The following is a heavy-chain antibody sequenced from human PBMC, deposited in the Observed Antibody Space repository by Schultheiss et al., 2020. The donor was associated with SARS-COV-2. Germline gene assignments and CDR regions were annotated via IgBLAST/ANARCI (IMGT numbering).Heavy chain of an antibody. Sequence: GGSLRLSCAASGFTFSSYAMSWVRQAPGKGLEWVAVISYDGSNKYYADSVKGRFTISRDNSKNTLYLQMNSLRAEDTAVYYCARVFGDYGAFDIWGQGTMVTVSS. CDR1: GFTFSSYA. D-gene: IGHD4-17*01. CDR3: ARVFGDYGAFDI. J-gene: IGHJ3*02. V-gene: IGHV3-30-3*01. CDR2: ISYDGSNK.